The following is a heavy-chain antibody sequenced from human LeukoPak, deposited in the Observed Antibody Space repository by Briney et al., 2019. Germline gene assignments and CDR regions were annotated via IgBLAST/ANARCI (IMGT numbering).Heavy chain of an antibody. J-gene: IGHJ4*02. V-gene: IGHV3-23*01. CDR3: TTRKVGATHIDY. CDR2: ISGSGGST. CDR1: GFTFSSYA. D-gene: IGHD1-26*01. Sequence: PGGSLRLSCAASGFTFSSYAMSWVRQAPGKGLEWDSTISGSGGSTYYADSVKGRFTISRDNSKNTLYLQMNSLKTEDTAVYYCTTRKVGATHIDYWGQGTLVTVSS.